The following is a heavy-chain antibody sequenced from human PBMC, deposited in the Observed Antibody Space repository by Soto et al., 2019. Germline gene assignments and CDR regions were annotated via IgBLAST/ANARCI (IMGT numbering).Heavy chain of an antibody. CDR1: GFTFSSYC. J-gene: IGHJ4*02. D-gene: IGHD6-6*01. CDR3: ARDYSQYSTSCFEY. V-gene: IGHV3-33*01. Sequence: GGSLRRSGAASGFTFSSYCMHWVRQAPGKGLEWVAVIWYDGINKYYADSVKGRFTISRDNSKNRLYLQMNTLRAEDTAVYYCARDYSQYSTSCFEYLGQGILVSFSS. CDR2: IWYDGINK.